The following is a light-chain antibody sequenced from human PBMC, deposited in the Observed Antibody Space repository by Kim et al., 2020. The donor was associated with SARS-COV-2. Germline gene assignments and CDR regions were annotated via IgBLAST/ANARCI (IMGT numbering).Light chain of an antibody. CDR2: NND. J-gene: IGLJ2*01. CDR3: VAWDDSLTGVV. Sequence: GQSVVISCSGSGSNIGNNPVNWYQQFPGTAPQLLIRNNDQRPSRVPDRFSGSKSGTSASLAISGLQSEDEADYYCVAWDDSLTGVVIGGGTQLTVL. V-gene: IGLV1-44*01. CDR1: GSNIGNNP.